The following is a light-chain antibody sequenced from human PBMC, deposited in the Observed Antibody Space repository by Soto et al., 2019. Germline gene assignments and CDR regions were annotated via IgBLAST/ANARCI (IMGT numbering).Light chain of an antibody. CDR3: SSFAGNNNLV. Sequence: QSALTQPPSASGSPGQSVTISCTGTSSDVGGYNYVPWYQQHPGKAPKLMISEVSKRPSGVPDRFSGSKSGNTASLTVSGLQAEDEADYYCSSFAGNNNLVFGGGTKVPS. V-gene: IGLV2-8*01. CDR1: SSDVGGYNY. J-gene: IGLJ2*01. CDR2: EVS.